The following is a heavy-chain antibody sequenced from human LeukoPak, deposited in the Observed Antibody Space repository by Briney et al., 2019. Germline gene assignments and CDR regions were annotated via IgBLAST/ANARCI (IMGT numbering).Heavy chain of an antibody. J-gene: IGHJ4*02. Sequence: PSQTLSLTCTVSGGSISSGDYYWSWIRQPPGKCLEWIGYIYYSGSTFYNPSLKSRVTISVDTSKNQLSLKLSSVSAADTAGYYCATCIAAARECYYFDYWGQGTLVTVSS. V-gene: IGHV4-30-4*08. D-gene: IGHD6-13*01. CDR2: IYYSGST. CDR3: ATCIAAARECYYFDY. CDR1: GGSISSGDYY.